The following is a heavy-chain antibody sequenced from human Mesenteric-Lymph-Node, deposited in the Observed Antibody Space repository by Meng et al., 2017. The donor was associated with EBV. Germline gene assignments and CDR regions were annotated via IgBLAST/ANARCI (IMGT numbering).Heavy chain of an antibody. CDR1: SGFVSGGGFC. Sequence: LPQSDPGPVEPSPTLSLACILLSGFVSGGGFCCSWIRQSPGQRREWIGYIDDSEHTYYTHSHPSLISMLIVSARTQFSLYLRTVTAADAAVYSCDRGIYSTSASRPFDYWGQGTLVTVSS. CDR2: IDDSEHT. CDR3: DRGIYSTSASRPFDY. V-gene: IGHV4-30-4*01. J-gene: IGHJ4*02. D-gene: IGHD2/OR15-2a*01.